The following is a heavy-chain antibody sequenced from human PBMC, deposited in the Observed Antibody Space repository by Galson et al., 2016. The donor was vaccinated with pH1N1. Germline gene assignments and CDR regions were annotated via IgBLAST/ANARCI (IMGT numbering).Heavy chain of an antibody. D-gene: IGHD1-14*01. CDR2: VHYTGWN. Sequence: SETLSLTCALSGGSISGHCWSWVRQSPGRGLEWIGYVHYTGWNNYNPSLKSRVTISVDTSKNQFSLKLSSVTAADTAVYYCASGHRGFDIWGQGTMVTVSS. CDR1: GGSISGHC. V-gene: IGHV4-59*08. J-gene: IGHJ3*02. CDR3: ASGHRGFDI.